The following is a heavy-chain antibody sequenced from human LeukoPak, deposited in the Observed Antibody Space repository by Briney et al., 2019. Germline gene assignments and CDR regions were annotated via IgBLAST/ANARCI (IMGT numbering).Heavy chain of an antibody. CDR2: ISSISSYI. D-gene: IGHD1-14*01. V-gene: IGHV3-21*01. Sequence: PGGSLRLSCAASGFTFSSYSMNWVRQAPGKRLEWVSSISSISSYIYYADSVKGRFTISRDNAKNSPYLQMNSLRAEDTAVYSCARDTLTTLDYWGQGTLVTVSS. CDR3: ARDTLTTLDY. CDR1: GFTFSSYS. J-gene: IGHJ4*02.